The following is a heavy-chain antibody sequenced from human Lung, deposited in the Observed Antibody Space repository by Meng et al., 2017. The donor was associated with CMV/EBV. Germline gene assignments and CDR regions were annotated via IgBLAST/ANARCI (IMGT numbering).Heavy chain of an antibody. D-gene: IGHD4-23*01. Sequence: GGSLRLXCEGSGFSFSDYYMIWIRQAPGKGLEWLAYISSSGNSIYYTDSVEGRFTISRDNARNSLYLQMNSLRVDDTAVYYCARDRGGNYYFDVWGQGTLVTVSS. CDR3: ARDRGGNYYFDV. CDR2: ISSSGNSI. V-gene: IGHV3-11*01. J-gene: IGHJ4*02. CDR1: GFSFSDYY.